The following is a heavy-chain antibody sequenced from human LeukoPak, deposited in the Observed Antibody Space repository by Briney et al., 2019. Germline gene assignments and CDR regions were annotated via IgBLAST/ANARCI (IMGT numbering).Heavy chain of an antibody. CDR3: ARGARHSSGWPYFDY. D-gene: IGHD6-19*01. CDR2: VYYSGNT. V-gene: IGHV4-59*01. J-gene: IGHJ4*02. CDR1: GGSISSYY. Sequence: SETLSLTCTVSGGSISSYYWSWIQQPPGKGLEWIGYVYYSGNTNYNPSLKSRVTMSVDTSKSHFSLKLNSVTAADTAVYYCARGARHSSGWPYFDYWGQGTLVTVSS.